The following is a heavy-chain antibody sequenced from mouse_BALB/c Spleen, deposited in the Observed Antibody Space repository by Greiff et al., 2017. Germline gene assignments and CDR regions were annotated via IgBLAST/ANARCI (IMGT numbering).Heavy chain of an antibody. Sequence: DVHLVESGGGLVQPGGSRKLSCAASGFTFSSFGMHWVRQAPEKGLEWVAYISSGSSTIYYADTVKGRFTISRDNPKNTLFLQMTSLRSEDTAMYYCARYDYVAMDYWGQGTSVTVSS. CDR3: ARYDYVAMDY. J-gene: IGHJ4*01. V-gene: IGHV5-17*02. CDR1: GFTFSSFG. CDR2: ISSGSSTI.